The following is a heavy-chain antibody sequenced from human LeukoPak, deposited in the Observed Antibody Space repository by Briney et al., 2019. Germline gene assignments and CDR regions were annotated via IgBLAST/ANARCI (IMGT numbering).Heavy chain of an antibody. CDR1: GFTFSYYS. Sequence: GGSLRLSCAASGFTFSYYSMNWVRQAPGKGLEWISYSNTDGTISYADSVKGRFTISRDNAENSLYLQMNSLRDEDTAVYFCVRDRDYAYDFWGQGTMVTVSS. CDR3: VRDRDYAYDF. V-gene: IGHV3-48*02. J-gene: IGHJ3*01. CDR2: SNTDGTI.